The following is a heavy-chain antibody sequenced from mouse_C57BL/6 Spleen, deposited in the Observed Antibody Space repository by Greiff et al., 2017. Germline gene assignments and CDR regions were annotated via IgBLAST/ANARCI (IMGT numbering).Heavy chain of an antibody. J-gene: IGHJ3*01. D-gene: IGHD4-1*01. Sequence: VQLQESGAELVRPGASVTLSCKASGYTFTDYEMHWVKQTPVHGLEWIGALDPETGGTAYNQKFKGKAILTADKSSSTAYMELRSLTSEDSAVYYCTSLTGTSGFAYWGQGTLVTVSA. V-gene: IGHV1-15*01. CDR3: TSLTGTSGFAY. CDR1: GYTFTDYE. CDR2: LDPETGGT.